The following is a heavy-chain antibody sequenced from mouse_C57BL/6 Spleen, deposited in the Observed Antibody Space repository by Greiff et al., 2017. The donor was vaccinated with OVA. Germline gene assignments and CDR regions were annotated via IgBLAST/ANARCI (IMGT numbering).Heavy chain of an antibody. CDR1: GFTFSNYW. CDR3: TKGDSPYWYFDV. D-gene: IGHD3-3*01. CDR2: IRLKSDNYAT. J-gene: IGHJ1*03. Sequence: EVKLVESGGGLVQPGGSMKLSCVASGFTFSNYWMNWVRQSPEKGLEWVAQIRLKSDNYATHYAESVKGRFTISRDDSKSSVYLQMNNLRAEDTGIYYCTKGDSPYWYFDVWGTGTTVTVSS. V-gene: IGHV6-3*01.